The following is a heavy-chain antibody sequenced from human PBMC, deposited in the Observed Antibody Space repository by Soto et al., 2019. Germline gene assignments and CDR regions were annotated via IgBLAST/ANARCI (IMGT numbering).Heavy chain of an antibody. V-gene: IGHV3-7*01. J-gene: IGHJ5*02. D-gene: IGHD6-6*01. CDR1: GFTFSSYW. CDR3: ARSIAARLNWFAP. Sequence: EVQLVESGGGLVQPGGSLRLSCAASGFTFSSYWMSWVRQAPGKGLEWVANIKQDGSEKYYVDSVKGRFTISRDNAKNSLYLQMNSLRAEDTAVYCCARSIAARLNWFAPWGQGTLVTVSS. CDR2: IKQDGSEK.